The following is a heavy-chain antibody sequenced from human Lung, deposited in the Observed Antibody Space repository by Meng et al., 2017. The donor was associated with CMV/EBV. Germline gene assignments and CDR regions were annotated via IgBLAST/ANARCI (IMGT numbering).Heavy chain of an antibody. CDR3: ARVGRNFYGRDV. CDR2: IIPILGIA. Sequence: SVKVSCKASGGTFSSYTISWVRQAPGQGLEWMGRIIPILGIANYAQKFQGRVTITADKSTSTAYMELSSLRSEDTAVYYCARVGRNFYGRDVWGQGTTVTVSS. D-gene: IGHD1-14*01. V-gene: IGHV1-69*02. CDR1: GGTFSSYT. J-gene: IGHJ6*02.